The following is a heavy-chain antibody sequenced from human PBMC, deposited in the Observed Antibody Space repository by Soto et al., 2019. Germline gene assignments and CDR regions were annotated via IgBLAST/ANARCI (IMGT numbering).Heavy chain of an antibody. CDR1: GFTFSSYA. V-gene: IGHV3-23*01. CDR3: AKGGDTPAYYYYYMDV. CDR2: ISGSGGST. D-gene: IGHD5-18*01. J-gene: IGHJ6*03. Sequence: GGSLRLSCAASGFTFSSYAMSWVRQAPGKGLEWVSAISGSGGSTYYADSVKGRFTISRDNSKNTLYLQMNSLRAEDTAVYYCAKGGDTPAYYYYYMDVWGKGTTVTVSS.